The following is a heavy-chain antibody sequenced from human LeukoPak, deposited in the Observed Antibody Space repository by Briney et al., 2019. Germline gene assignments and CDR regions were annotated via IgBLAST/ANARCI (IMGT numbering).Heavy chain of an antibody. Sequence: GASLRVSCKASGDTFTIYAMHWGRQAPGQRLEWMGWINAGNGNTKYSQKFQGRVTITRDTSASTAYMELSSLRSEDTAVYYCARSSGSHFDYWGQGTLVTVSS. J-gene: IGHJ4*02. D-gene: IGHD1-26*01. CDR2: INAGNGNT. V-gene: IGHV1-3*01. CDR1: GDTFTIYA. CDR3: ARSSGSHFDY.